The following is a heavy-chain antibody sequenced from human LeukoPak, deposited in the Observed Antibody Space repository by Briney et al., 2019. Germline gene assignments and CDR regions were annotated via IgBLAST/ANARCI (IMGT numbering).Heavy chain of an antibody. CDR1: GYTFTGYY. CDR3: ARVWLWFGEMGYFDY. V-gene: IGHV1-2*02. Sequence: ASVKVSCKASGYTFTGYYMHWVRQARGQGLEWMGWINPNSGGTNYAQKFQGRVTMTRDTSISTAYMELSRLRSDDTAVYYCARVWLWFGEMGYFDYWGQGTLVTVSS. J-gene: IGHJ4*02. D-gene: IGHD3-10*01. CDR2: INPNSGGT.